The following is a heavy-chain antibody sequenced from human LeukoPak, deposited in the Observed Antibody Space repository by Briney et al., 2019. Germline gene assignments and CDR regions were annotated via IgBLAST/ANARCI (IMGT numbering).Heavy chain of an antibody. Sequence: PSETLSLTCTVSGGSISSSSYYWGWIRQPPGKGLEWIGSIYYSGSTYYNPSLKSRVTISVDTSKNQFSLKLSSVTAADTAVYYCARHRHIYDFWSGTHDAFDIWGQGTMVTVSS. CDR2: IYYSGST. J-gene: IGHJ3*02. CDR1: GGSISSSSYY. D-gene: IGHD3-3*01. V-gene: IGHV4-39*01. CDR3: ARHRHIYDFWSGTHDAFDI.